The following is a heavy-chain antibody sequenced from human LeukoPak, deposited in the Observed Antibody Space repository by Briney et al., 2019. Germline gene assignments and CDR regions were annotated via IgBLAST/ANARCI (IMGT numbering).Heavy chain of an antibody. V-gene: IGHV3-30-3*01. CDR1: GFTFSSYA. Sequence: AGGSLRLSCAASGFTFSSYAMHWVRQAPGKGLEWVAVIPYDGSNKYYADSVKGRFTISRDNSKNTLYLQMNSLRAEDTAVYYCARGKYSSGGVPDYWGQGTLVTVSS. CDR3: ARGKYSSGGVPDY. CDR2: IPYDGSNK. D-gene: IGHD6-19*01. J-gene: IGHJ4*02.